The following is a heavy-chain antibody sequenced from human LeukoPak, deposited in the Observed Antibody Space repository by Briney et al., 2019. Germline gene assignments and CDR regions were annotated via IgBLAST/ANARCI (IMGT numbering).Heavy chain of an antibody. CDR1: GFTFSSYS. Sequence: PGGSLRLSCAASGFTFSSYSMNWVRQAPGKGLEWVSSISSSSSYIYYADSVKGRFTISRDNAKSSLYLQMNSLRAEDTAVYYCARDPGYCSSTSCYGGAFDIWGQGTMVTVSS. V-gene: IGHV3-21*01. CDR2: ISSSSSYI. D-gene: IGHD2-2*03. J-gene: IGHJ3*02. CDR3: ARDPGYCSSTSCYGGAFDI.